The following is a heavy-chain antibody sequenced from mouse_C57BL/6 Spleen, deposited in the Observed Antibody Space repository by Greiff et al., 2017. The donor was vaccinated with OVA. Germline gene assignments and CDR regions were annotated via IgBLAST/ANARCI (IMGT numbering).Heavy chain of an antibody. V-gene: IGHV1-22*01. Sequence: EVQLQQSGPELVKPGASVKMSCMASGYTFTDYNMHWVKQSHGKSLEWIGYINPNNGGTSYNQKFKGKATLTVNKSSSTAYMELRSLTSEDSAVYYCARPRFTTVVAIDYWGQGTTLTVSS. CDR1: GYTFTDYN. J-gene: IGHJ2*01. CDR2: INPNNGGT. D-gene: IGHD1-1*01. CDR3: ARPRFTTVVAIDY.